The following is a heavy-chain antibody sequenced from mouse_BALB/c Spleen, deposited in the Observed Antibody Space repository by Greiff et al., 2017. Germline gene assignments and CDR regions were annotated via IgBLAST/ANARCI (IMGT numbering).Heavy chain of an antibody. CDR1: GFTFTGYY. J-gene: IGHJ4*01. V-gene: IGHV7-3*02. Sequence: EVQLVESGGGLVQPGGSLRLSCATSGFTFTGYYMSWVRQPPGKALEWLGFISNKANGYTTEYSASVKGRFTISRDNSQSILYLQMSSLRAEDSATYCCARNSGNYGAMDYWGQGTSVTVSS. D-gene: IGHD2-1*01. CDR3: ARNSGNYGAMDY. CDR2: ISNKANGYTT.